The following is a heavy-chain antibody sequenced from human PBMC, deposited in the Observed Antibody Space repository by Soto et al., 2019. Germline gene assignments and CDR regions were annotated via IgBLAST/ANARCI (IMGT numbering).Heavy chain of an antibody. CDR1: GDSISGTIYY. Sequence: PSETLSLTCTVSGDSISGTIYYWGWIRQPPGKGLEWIGSIYSSGSTYYNPSLKSPVAISVDTSKNRFTLNVSAVAVADTAVYYCASLRPGRNGFDPWGQGTLVTVSS. CDR3: ASLRPGRNGFDP. CDR2: IYSSGST. V-gene: IGHV4-39*01. J-gene: IGHJ5*02.